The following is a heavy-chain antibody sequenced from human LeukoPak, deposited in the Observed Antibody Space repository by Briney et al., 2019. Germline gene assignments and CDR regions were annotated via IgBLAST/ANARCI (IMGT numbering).Heavy chain of an antibody. CDR1: GYTFTGYY. Sequence: ASVKVSCKASGYTFTGYYMHWVRQAPGQGLEWMGWINPNSGGTNYAQKFQGRVTMTRDTSISTAYMVLSRLRSDDTAVYYCASGYYYGSGTSGHYYYGMDVWGQGTTVTVSS. D-gene: IGHD3-10*01. J-gene: IGHJ6*02. CDR3: ASGYYYGSGTSGHYYYGMDV. CDR2: INPNSGGT. V-gene: IGHV1-2*02.